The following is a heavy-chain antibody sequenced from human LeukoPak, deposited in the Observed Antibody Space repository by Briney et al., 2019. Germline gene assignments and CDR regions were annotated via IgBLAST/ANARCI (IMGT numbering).Heavy chain of an antibody. CDR1: GYTFTSYG. Sequence: GASVKVSCKASGYTFTSYGISWVRQAPGQGLEWMGWISAYNGNTNYAQKLQGRVTMTTDTSTSTAYMELRSLRSDDTAVYYCARDSHCSSTSCYVGHDAFDIWGQGTMVTVSS. CDR2: ISAYNGNT. V-gene: IGHV1-18*01. J-gene: IGHJ3*02. D-gene: IGHD2-2*01. CDR3: ARDSHCSSTSCYVGHDAFDI.